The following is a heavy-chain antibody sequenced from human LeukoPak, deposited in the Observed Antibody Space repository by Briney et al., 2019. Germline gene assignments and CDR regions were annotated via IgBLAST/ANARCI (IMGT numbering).Heavy chain of an antibody. CDR1: GGTFSRYA. Sequence: PVKLSCKASGGTFSRYAISWVRQAPGHGREWRGGILPIFGTANYAQKFQGRVTITADKSTSTAYMELSSLRSEDTAVYYCARGPVLEWLYPYYMDVWGKGTTVTVSS. J-gene: IGHJ6*03. V-gene: IGHV1-69*06. CDR3: ARGPVLEWLYPYYMDV. D-gene: IGHD3-3*01. CDR2: ILPIFGTA.